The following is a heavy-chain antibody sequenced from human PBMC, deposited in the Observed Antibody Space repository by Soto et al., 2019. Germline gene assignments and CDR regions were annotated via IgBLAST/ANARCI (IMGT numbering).Heavy chain of an antibody. J-gene: IGHJ6*02. CDR3: ARELPQRQGRNMDV. Sequence: SETLSLTCTVTGGSMTSGDQYWTWIRHRPGEGLEWFGYIKHRGSLYYNQSLKKRVSMSVDTSKNQDYLNQKYVTAADTAVYYCARELPQRQGRNMDVWGQGTTVTVS. CDR2: IKHRGSL. CDR1: GGSMTSGDQY. V-gene: IGHV4-31*03. D-gene: IGHD1-1*01.